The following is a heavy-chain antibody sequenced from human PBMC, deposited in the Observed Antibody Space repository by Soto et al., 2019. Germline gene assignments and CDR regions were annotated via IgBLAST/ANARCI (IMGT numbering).Heavy chain of an antibody. CDR1: GFTVSSNY. V-gene: IGHV3-53*01. D-gene: IGHD2-15*01. CDR3: ARDLYCSGGSYLNSEMCFDY. CDR2: IYSGGST. Sequence: GGSLRLSCAASGFTVSSNYMSWVRQAPGKWLEWVSVIYSGGSTYYADSVKGRFTISRDNSKNTLYLQMNSLRAEDTAVYYCARDLYCSGGSYLNSEMCFDYWGQGTLVTVSS. J-gene: IGHJ4*02.